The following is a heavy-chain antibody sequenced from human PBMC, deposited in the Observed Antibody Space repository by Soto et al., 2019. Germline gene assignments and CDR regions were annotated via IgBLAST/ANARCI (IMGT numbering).Heavy chain of an antibody. D-gene: IGHD3-16*01. CDR3: ARLTVDEGEDY. J-gene: IGHJ4*02. CDR1: GYTFTSYY. V-gene: IGHV1-46*01. CDR2: INPSGGST. Sequence: GASVKVSCKASGYTFTSYYMHWARQAPGQGLEWMGIINPSGGSTSYAQKFQGRVTMTRDTSTSTVYMELSSLRSEDTAVYYCARLTVDEGEDYWGQGTLVTVSS.